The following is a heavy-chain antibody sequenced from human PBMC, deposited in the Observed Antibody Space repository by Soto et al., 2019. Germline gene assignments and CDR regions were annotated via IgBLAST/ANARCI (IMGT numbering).Heavy chain of an antibody. CDR3: ARTDYGPAYFEP. D-gene: IGHD3-10*01. Sequence: LSLTCTVSGDSISSGNHYWSWIRQPPGKGLEWIGYIFYSATAYYNPSLKSRLTISVDTSKNQFPLKLSSVTAADTAVYYCARTDYGPAYFEPWGQGSLVTVSS. V-gene: IGHV4-30-4*01. CDR1: GDSISSGNHY. CDR2: IFYSATA. J-gene: IGHJ5*02.